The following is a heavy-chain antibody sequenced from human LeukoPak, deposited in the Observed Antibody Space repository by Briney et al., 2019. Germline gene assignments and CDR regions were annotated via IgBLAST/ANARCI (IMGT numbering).Heavy chain of an antibody. CDR3: ARNSATTMNNGGFDP. CDR2: IYPGDSDT. V-gene: IGHV5-51*01. D-gene: IGHD4-17*01. CDR1: GYSFTSYW. J-gene: IGHJ5*02. Sequence: GESLKISCKGSGYSFTSYWIGWVRQMPGKGLEWMGIIYPGDSDTRYSPSFQGQVTISADKSISTAYLQWSSLKASDTAVYYCARNSATTMNNGGFDPWGQGTLVTVSS.